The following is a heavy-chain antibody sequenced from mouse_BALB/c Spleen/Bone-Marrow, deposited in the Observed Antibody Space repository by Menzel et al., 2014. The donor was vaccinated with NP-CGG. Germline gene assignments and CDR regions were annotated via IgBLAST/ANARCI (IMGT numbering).Heavy chain of an antibody. Sequence: VQRVESGAELVRPGASVKLSCKASGYSFTNYWMNWVKQRPGQGLEWIGMIHPFDSETRLNQKFKDKATLTVDKSSSTAYMQLSSPTSEDSAVYYCARFGNYEGFAYWGQGTLVTVSA. CDR1: GYSFTNYW. CDR2: IHPFDSET. V-gene: IGHV1-74*01. D-gene: IGHD2-1*01. CDR3: ARFGNYEGFAY. J-gene: IGHJ3*01.